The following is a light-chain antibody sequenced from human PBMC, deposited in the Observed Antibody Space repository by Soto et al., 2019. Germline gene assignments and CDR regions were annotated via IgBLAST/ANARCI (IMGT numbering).Light chain of an antibody. V-gene: IGKV3-15*01. CDR1: QSVSSK. CDR3: QQYYNWPYT. CDR2: DAS. Sequence: EIVMTQSPATLSVSPGERATFSCRASQSVSSKLAWYQQKPGQAPRLVIYDASTRATGFPATFSSSGSGTEFTLTISDLQSEDFAVYYCQQYYNWPYTFGQGTKLEIK. J-gene: IGKJ2*01.